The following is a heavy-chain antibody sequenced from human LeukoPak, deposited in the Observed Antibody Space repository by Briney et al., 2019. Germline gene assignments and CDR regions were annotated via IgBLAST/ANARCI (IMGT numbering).Heavy chain of an antibody. Sequence: ASVNVSCKASGYTFTNYGISWVRQAPGQGLEWVAWISLATGAPSYAQKFQGRVTLTTDTSTSTAYMELRSLKSNDTAVYYCARDIGLVRGIIMAHWGQGTQVTVSS. J-gene: IGHJ4*02. D-gene: IGHD3-10*01. CDR1: GYTFTNYG. CDR3: ARDIGLVRGIIMAH. CDR2: ISLATGAP. V-gene: IGHV1-18*01.